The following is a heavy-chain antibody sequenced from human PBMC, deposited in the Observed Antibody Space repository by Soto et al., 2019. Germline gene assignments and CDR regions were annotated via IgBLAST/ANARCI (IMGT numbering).Heavy chain of an antibody. J-gene: IGHJ6*02. V-gene: IGHV4-39*01. CDR1: GGSISSSSYY. D-gene: IGHD3-10*01. CDR3: ARARNTITMVRVNYGMDV. Sequence: SETLSLTCTVSGGSISSSSYYWGWIRQPPGKGLEWIGSIYHSGSTYYNPSLKSRVTISVDTSKNQFSLKLSSVTAADTAVYYCARARNTITMVRVNYGMDVWGQGTTVTVSS. CDR2: IYHSGST.